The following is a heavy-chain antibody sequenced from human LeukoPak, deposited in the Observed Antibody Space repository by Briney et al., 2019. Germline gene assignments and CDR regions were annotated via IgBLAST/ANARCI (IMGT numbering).Heavy chain of an antibody. Sequence: ASVKVSCKASGYTFTGYYMHWVRQAPGQGLEWMGWINPNSGGTNYAQKFQGRVTMTRDTSISTAYMELSRLRSDDTAVYYCARTPHSGCDWVHYFDYWGQGTLVTVSS. J-gene: IGHJ4*02. CDR1: GYTFTGYY. D-gene: IGHD5-12*01. V-gene: IGHV1-2*02. CDR2: INPNSGGT. CDR3: ARTPHSGCDWVHYFDY.